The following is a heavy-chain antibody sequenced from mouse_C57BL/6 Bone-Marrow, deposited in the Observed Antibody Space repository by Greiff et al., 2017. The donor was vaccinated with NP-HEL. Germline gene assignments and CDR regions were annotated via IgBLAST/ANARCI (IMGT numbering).Heavy chain of an antibody. D-gene: IGHD2-4*01. V-gene: IGHV1-9*01. CDR2: ILPGSGST. CDR3: ARVGYDYDEDFAY. Sequence: QGQLQQSGAELMKPGASVKLSCKATGYTFTGYWIEWVKQRPGHGLEWIGEILPGSGSTNYNEKFKGKATFTADTSSNTAYMQLSSLTTEDSAIYYCARVGYDYDEDFAYWGQGTLVTVSA. J-gene: IGHJ3*01. CDR1: GYTFTGYW.